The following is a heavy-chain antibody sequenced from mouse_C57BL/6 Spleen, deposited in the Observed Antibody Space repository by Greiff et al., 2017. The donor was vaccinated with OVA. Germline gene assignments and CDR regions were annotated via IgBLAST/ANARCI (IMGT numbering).Heavy chain of an antibody. J-gene: IGHJ3*01. CDR3: ARHEWSNYVAWFAY. V-gene: IGHV5-6*01. CDR1: GFTFSSYG. Sequence: EVNLVESGGDLVKPGGSLKLSCAASGFTFSSYGMSWVRQTPDKRLEWVATISSGGSYTYYPDSVKGRFTISRDNAKNTLYLQMSSLKSEDTAMYYCARHEWSNYVAWFAYWGQGTLVTVSA. D-gene: IGHD2-5*01. CDR2: ISSGGSYT.